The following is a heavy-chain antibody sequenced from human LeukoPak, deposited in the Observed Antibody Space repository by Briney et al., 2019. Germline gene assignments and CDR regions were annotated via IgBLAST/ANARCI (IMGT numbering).Heavy chain of an antibody. CDR1: GGSSSSYY. V-gene: IGHV4-59*08. CDR3: ARQKPSGYYTTSAYYYDY. D-gene: IGHD3-22*01. CDR2: IYYSGTT. J-gene: IGHJ4*02. Sequence: PSETLSLTCTVSGGSSSSYYWSWLRQPPGKGLERIGYIYYSGTTNYNPSLKSRVTISVDTSKNQFSLKLSSVTAADTAVYYCARQKPSGYYTTSAYYYDYWGQGTLVTVSS.